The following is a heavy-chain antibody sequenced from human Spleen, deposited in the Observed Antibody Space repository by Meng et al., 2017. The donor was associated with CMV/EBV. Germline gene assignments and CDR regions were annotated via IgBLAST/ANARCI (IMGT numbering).Heavy chain of an antibody. Sequence: GESLKISCAASGFTFSSFTMNWVRQAPGKGLEWVSYIGSSSRIIFYANSVKGRFTIPRDNAKNSLFLQMNSLRAEDTAVYYCAYQLIDQFYYYGVDVWGQGTTVTVSS. V-gene: IGHV3-48*04. CDR3: AYQLIDQFYYYGVDV. J-gene: IGHJ6*02. CDR1: GFTFSSFT. CDR2: IGSSSRII. D-gene: IGHD2-2*02.